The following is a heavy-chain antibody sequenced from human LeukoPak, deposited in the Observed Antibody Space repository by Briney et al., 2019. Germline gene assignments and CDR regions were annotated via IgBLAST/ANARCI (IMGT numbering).Heavy chain of an antibody. CDR2: INHSGST. Sequence: PSETLSLTCAVYGGSFSGYYWSWIRQPPGKGLEWVGEINHSGSTNYNPSLKSRVTISVDTSKNQFSLKLSSVTAADTAVYYCARASRGYCSGGSCVYYLDYWGQGTLVTVSS. J-gene: IGHJ4*02. CDR1: GGSFSGYY. CDR3: ARASRGYCSGGSCVYYLDY. V-gene: IGHV4-34*01. D-gene: IGHD2-15*01.